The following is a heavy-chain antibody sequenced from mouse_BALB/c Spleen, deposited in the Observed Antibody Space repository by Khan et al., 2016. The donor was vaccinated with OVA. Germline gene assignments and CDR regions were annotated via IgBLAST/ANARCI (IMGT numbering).Heavy chain of an antibody. CDR3: ARRNYYRYYFDY. CDR1: GYSITSGYA. CDR2: ISYSGVT. Sequence: VQLKESGPGLVKPSQSLSLTCTVTGYSITSGYAWNWIRQFPGNKLEWMGYISYSGVTSSTPSLQSRISITRDTSKNQFFLQLNSVTTEDTATYYCARRNYYRYYFDYWGQGTTLTVSS. J-gene: IGHJ2*01. V-gene: IGHV3-2*02. D-gene: IGHD1-1*01.